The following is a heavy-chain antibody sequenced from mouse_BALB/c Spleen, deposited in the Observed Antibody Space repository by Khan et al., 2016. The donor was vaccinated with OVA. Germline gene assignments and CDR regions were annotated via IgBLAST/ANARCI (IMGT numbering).Heavy chain of an antibody. CDR3: ARKNGNDFDY. J-gene: IGHJ2*01. CDR2: INPHIGET. D-gene: IGHD1-1*01. Sequence: VQLKESGPELVKPGASVKISCKASGYSFTGYFMNWVMQSHGKSLEWIGRINPHIGETLYNQKFKGKATLTVDESSRTVHMERRSLASEDSAVYYCARKNGNDFDYWGQGTTLTVSS. V-gene: IGHV1-20*02. CDR1: GYSFTGYF.